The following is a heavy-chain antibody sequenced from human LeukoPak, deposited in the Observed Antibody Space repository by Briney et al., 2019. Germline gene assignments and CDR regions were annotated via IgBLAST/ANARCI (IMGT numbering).Heavy chain of an antibody. CDR2: ISSSGSTI. Sequence: GWSLRLSCAASGFTFSRYEMNWVRQAPGKGLEGVSYISSSGSTIYYAVSVKGRFTISRDNAKSSLYLQMNSLRAEDTAVYYCAELGITMIGGVWGKGTTVTISS. CDR3: AELGITMIGGV. J-gene: IGHJ6*04. D-gene: IGHD3-10*02. V-gene: IGHV3-48*03. CDR1: GFTFSRYE.